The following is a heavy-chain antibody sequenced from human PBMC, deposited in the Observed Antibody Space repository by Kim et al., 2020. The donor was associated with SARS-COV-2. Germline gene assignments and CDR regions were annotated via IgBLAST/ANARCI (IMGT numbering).Heavy chain of an antibody. Sequence: GGSLRLSCVXSGLPFSTYWMSWLRQAPGKGLEWVANIRQDGGETHYVDSVKGRFTISRDNAKNSLYLQMNSLRADDTAVYYCARDLTVSTRGFDYWGQGTLVTVSS. V-gene: IGHV3-7*03. J-gene: IGHJ4*02. D-gene: IGHD4-17*01. CDR1: GLPFSTYW. CDR2: IRQDGGET. CDR3: ARDLTVSTRGFDY.